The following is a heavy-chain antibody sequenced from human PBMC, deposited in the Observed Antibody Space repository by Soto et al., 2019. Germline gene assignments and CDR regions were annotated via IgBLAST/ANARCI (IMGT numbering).Heavy chain of an antibody. CDR2: IYYSGST. Sequence: PSETLSLTCTVSGGSISSYYWSWIRQPPGKGLEWIGYIYYSGSTNYNPSLKSRVTISVDTSKNQFSLKLSSVTAADTAVYYCARDQVGYSYGQRYYYYYMDVWGKGTTVTVSS. V-gene: IGHV4-59*01. CDR3: ARDQVGYSYGQRYYYYYMDV. D-gene: IGHD5-18*01. CDR1: GGSISSYY. J-gene: IGHJ6*03.